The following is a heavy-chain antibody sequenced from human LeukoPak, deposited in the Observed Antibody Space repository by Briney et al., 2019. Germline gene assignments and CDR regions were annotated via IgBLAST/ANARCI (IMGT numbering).Heavy chain of an antibody. Sequence: ASVKVSCKASGYTFKNYDINWVRQATGQGLEWMGWMNPNSGNTGSAQKFQHRVSMTRDTSINTTHMELTSVPSWETAVYYSAKATPGGLHGYSFDYWGQGTVVTVYS. CDR3: AKATPGGLHGYSFDY. J-gene: IGHJ4*02. D-gene: IGHD5-24*01. CDR2: MNPNSGNT. V-gene: IGHV1-8*02. CDR1: GYTFKNYD.